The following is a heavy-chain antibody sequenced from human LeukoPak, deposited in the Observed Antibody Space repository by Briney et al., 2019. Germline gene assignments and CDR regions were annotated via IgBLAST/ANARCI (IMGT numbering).Heavy chain of an antibody. CDR1: GFTFSDYS. J-gene: IGHJ4*02. Sequence: GGSLRLSCAASGFTFSDYSMNWVRQTPRKGLEWVSCISGSGSCIYYADSVKGRFTISRDNAKNSLHLQVNSLRAEDTAVYYCVRERFHGSGAPKFDFWGQGTLVTVSS. CDR2: ISGSGSCI. D-gene: IGHD3-10*01. V-gene: IGHV3-21*06. CDR3: VRERFHGSGAPKFDF.